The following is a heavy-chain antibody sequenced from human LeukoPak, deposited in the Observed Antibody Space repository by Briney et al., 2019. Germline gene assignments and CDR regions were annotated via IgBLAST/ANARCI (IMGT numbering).Heavy chain of an antibody. J-gene: IGHJ4*02. CDR2: IHYSGST. Sequence: SETLSLTCTVSGGSIGSYYWSWIRQPPGKGLEWIGYIHYSGSTNYNPSLKSRVTISVDTSKNQFSLKLSSVTAADTAVYYCARVRSGYSPLYYFDYWGQGTLVTVSS. CDR1: GGSIGSYY. V-gene: IGHV4-59*01. CDR3: ARVRSGYSPLYYFDY. D-gene: IGHD3-22*01.